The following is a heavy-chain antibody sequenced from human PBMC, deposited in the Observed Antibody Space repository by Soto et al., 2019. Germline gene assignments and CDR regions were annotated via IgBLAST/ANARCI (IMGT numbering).Heavy chain of an antibody. CDR1: GYIFTSYG. J-gene: IGHJ4*02. CDR2: INGDNGNI. CDR3: ARDPSTGLFDY. Sequence: QVQLVQSGGDVKKPGASVKVSCWASGYIFTSYGISWVRQAPGQGLEWMGWINGDNGNINYAQNLQGRITMTRDTSTSTVDMELRSLRSDDTAVYYCARDPSTGLFDYWGQGTLVTVSS. V-gene: IGHV1-18*04. D-gene: IGHD4-17*01.